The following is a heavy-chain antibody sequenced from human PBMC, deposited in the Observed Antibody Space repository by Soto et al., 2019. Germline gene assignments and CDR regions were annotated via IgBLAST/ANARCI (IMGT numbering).Heavy chain of an antibody. J-gene: IGHJ6*02. D-gene: IGHD1-26*01. CDR2: INHSGST. Sequence: QVQLQQWGAGLLKPSETLSLTCAVYGGSFSGYYWSWIRQPPGKGLEWIGEINHSGSTNYNPSLKSRVTISVDTSTNQFSLKLSSVTAADTAVYYCARGRYNYYYYYGMDVWGQGTTVTVSS. V-gene: IGHV4-34*01. CDR3: ARGRYNYYYYYGMDV. CDR1: GGSFSGYY.